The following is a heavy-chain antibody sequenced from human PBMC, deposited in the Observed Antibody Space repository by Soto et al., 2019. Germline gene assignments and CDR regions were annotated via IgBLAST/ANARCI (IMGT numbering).Heavy chain of an antibody. D-gene: IGHD3-22*01. CDR3: ARGDATKIIVTTYYGLDV. CDR1: GGSFSNYG. Sequence: QVQVVQSGAEVKKPGSSVKVSCKASGGSFSNYGISWVRQAPGQGLEWMGGIIPVFGTPHYAQKFQDRVTIAAXXSTSTGYMEVSSLTSEDTAVYYCARGDATKIIVTTYYGLDVWGQGTTVTVSS. V-gene: IGHV1-69*12. CDR2: IIPVFGTP. J-gene: IGHJ6*02.